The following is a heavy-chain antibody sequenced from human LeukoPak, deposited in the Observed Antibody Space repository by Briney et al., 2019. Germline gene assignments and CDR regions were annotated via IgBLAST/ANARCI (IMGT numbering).Heavy chain of an antibody. CDR3: AKAEDWNPTCSDY. CDR1: GSTFSSYA. V-gene: IGHV3-23*01. Sequence: GGSLRLSCAASGSTFSSYAMSWVRQAPGKGLERVSAISGSGGSTYYADSVKGRFTISRDNSKNTLYLQMNSLRAEGTAVYYCAKAEDWNPTCSDYWGQGTLVTVSS. J-gene: IGHJ4*02. D-gene: IGHD1-1*01. CDR2: ISGSGGST.